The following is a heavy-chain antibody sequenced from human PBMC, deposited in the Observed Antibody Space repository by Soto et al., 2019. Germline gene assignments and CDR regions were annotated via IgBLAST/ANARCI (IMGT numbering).Heavy chain of an antibody. J-gene: IGHJ6*02. V-gene: IGHV5-10-1*01. D-gene: IGHD1-7*01. CDR3: ARHELLSSMDG. CDR1: GYSFTRYW. Sequence: GASLNISCAGSGYSFTRYWISCVRQMPGKGLEWMGRIDPSDSYTNYSPSFQGHVTISADKSISTAYLQWSSLKASDTAMYYCARHELLSSMDGWGQGTTVTVS. CDR2: IDPSDSYT.